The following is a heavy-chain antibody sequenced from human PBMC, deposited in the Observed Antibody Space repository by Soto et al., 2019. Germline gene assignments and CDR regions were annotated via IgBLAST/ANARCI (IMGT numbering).Heavy chain of an antibody. CDR3: AKARAFVRGGQGGDFDY. V-gene: IGHV3-30*18. D-gene: IGHD6-6*01. CDR2: TSYDGSNK. Sequence: QVQLVESGGGVVQPGRSLRLSCEASGFTFRNYGMHWVRQAPGKGLEWVAFTSYDGSNKYSADSVKGRFTISRDNSKDTLYLQMNSLTAEDTAVSYCAKARAFVRGGQGGDFDYWGQGTLVTVSS. J-gene: IGHJ4*02. CDR1: GFTFRNYG.